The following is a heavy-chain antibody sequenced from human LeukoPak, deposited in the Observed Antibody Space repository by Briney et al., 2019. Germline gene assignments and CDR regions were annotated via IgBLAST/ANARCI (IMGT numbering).Heavy chain of an antibody. J-gene: IGHJ4*02. CDR2: INAGNGNT. Sequence: ASVKVSCKASGYTFTDYFMNWMRQAPGQRLEWMGWINAGNGNTKYSQKLQGRVTITRDTSASTAYMQLSSLRSEDTAVYYCARDRPYSYYDRGTFDYWGQGTLVTVSS. V-gene: IGHV1/OR15-3*02. D-gene: IGHD3-22*01. CDR1: GYTFTDYF. CDR3: ARDRPYSYYDRGTFDY.